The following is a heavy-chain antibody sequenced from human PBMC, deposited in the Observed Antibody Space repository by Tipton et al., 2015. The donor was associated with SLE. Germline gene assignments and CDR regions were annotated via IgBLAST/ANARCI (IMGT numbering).Heavy chain of an antibody. V-gene: IGHV4-39*07. D-gene: IGHD2-21*01. J-gene: IGHJ4*02. CDR3: ARVSSSTRYSFPFDF. CDR1: GDSVSNTDYY. CDR2: FSHTGST. Sequence: TLSLTCTVSGDSVSNTDYYWGWFRQPPGKGLEWIGSFSHTGSTYHNPSLKSRVTISVDTSKNQFSLRLSSVTAADTAVYYCARVSSSTRYSFPFDFWGQGSLVTVSS.